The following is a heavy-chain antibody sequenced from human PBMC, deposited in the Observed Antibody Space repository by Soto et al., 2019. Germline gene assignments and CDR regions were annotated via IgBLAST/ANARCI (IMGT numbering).Heavy chain of an antibody. D-gene: IGHD3-16*02. V-gene: IGHV3-7*03. Sequence: GGSLRLSCAASGFKFSDYWMSWVRQAPGKGLEWVGNIKHDTSEAHYADSVKGRFTITRDNIKNFLFLQMNGLRSDDTASYYCARDGLLFSGPYRPSRFDYWGLGTLVTVYS. CDR2: IKHDTSEA. J-gene: IGHJ4*02. CDR3: ARDGLLFSGPYRPSRFDY. CDR1: GFKFSDYW.